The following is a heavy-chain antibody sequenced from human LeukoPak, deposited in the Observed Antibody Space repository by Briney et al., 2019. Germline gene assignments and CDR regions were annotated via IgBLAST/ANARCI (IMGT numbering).Heavy chain of an antibody. CDR3: ARGGSITIFGVVISLHAFDI. CDR2: ISAYNGNT. CDR1: GYTFTSYG. V-gene: IGHV1-18*01. J-gene: IGHJ3*02. D-gene: IGHD3-3*01. Sequence: ASVKVSCKASGYTFTSYGISWVRQAPGQGLEWMGWISAYNGNTNYAQKLQGRVTMTTDTSASTAYMELSSPRSEGTAVYYCARGGSITIFGVVISLHAFDIWGQGTMVTVSS.